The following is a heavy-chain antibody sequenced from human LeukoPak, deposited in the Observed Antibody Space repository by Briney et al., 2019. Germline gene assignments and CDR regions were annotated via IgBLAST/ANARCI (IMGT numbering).Heavy chain of an antibody. D-gene: IGHD2-2*01. CDR1: GYTFTMYG. V-gene: IGHV1-18*01. CDR2: ITAYDGNT. Sequence: ASVKVSCKASGYTFTMYGLIWVRQAPGQGLEWMGWITAYDGNTNYAQKLQGRVTMTTDTSTSTAYMELRSLRSDDTALYYCARVAAMLSSPFDPWGQGTLVTVSS. J-gene: IGHJ5*02. CDR3: ARVAAMLSSPFDP.